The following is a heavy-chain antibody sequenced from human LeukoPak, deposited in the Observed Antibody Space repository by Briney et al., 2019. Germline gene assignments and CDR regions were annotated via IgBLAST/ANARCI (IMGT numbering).Heavy chain of an antibody. D-gene: IGHD2-2*01. J-gene: IGHJ4*02. CDR3: ARGWVPAAMRTGRTEYYFDY. CDR1: GYTFTSYD. V-gene: IGHV1-8*01. Sequence: ASVKVSCKASGYTFTSYDINWVRQATGQGLEWMGWMNPNSGNTGYAQKFQGRVTMTRNTSISTAYMELSSLRSEDTAVYYCARGWVPAAMRTGRTEYYFDYWGQGTLVTVSS. CDR2: MNPNSGNT.